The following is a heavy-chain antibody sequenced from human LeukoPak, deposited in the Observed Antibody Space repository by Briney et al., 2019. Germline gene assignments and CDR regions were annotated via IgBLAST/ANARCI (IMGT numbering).Heavy chain of an antibody. V-gene: IGHV4-39*07. D-gene: IGHD6-13*01. CDR3: ARVPPYSTSWYVLDYYYYYYMDV. J-gene: IGHJ6*03. CDR2: IYYSGST. Sequence: SETLSLTCTVSGGSISSSSYYWGWIRQPPGKGLEWIGSIYYSGSTYYNPSLKSRVTISVDTSKNQFSLKLSSVTAADTAVYYCARVPPYSTSWYVLDYYYYYYMDVWGKGTTVTVSS. CDR1: GGSISSSSYY.